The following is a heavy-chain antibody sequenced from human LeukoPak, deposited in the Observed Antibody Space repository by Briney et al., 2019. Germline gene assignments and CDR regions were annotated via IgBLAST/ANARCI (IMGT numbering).Heavy chain of an antibody. D-gene: IGHD6-13*01. CDR1: GFTFRSHA. CDR3: AKGGSSSHNWFDP. J-gene: IGHJ5*02. CDR2: ISAGGTST. Sequence: PGGSLRLSCAASGFTFRSHAMHWVRQAPGKGLEWVSGISAGGTSTYYADSVKGHFTISRDNSKNTLYLQMNSLRAEDTAFYYCAKGGSSSHNWFDPWGQGTRVTVSS. V-gene: IGHV3-23*01.